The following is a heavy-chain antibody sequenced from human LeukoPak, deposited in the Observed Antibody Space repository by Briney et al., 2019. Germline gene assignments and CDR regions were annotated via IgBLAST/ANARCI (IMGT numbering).Heavy chain of an antibody. CDR2: INHSGST. CDR3: ARVGNGSGSLDY. Sequence: SETLSLTCAVYGGSFNDYYWSWIRQPPGKGLEWIGEINHSGSTNYNPSLKSRVTISVDTSKNQFSLKLGSVTAADTAVYYCARVGNGSGSLDYWGQGTLVTVSS. D-gene: IGHD3-10*01. V-gene: IGHV4-34*01. J-gene: IGHJ4*02. CDR1: GGSFNDYY.